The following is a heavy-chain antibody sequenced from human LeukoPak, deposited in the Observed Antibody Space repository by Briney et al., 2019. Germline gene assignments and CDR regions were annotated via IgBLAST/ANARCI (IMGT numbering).Heavy chain of an antibody. D-gene: IGHD5-12*01. CDR2: ISYDGSNK. Sequence: GGSLRLSCAASGFTFNSYAIHWVRQDPGKGLEWVAVISYDGSNKYYAESVRGRFTISRDNSKNTLYLQLNSLRPDDTAVYYCARDQLAYSGYDTLFDYWGQGTLVTVSS. V-gene: IGHV3-30*04. CDR3: ARDQLAYSGYDTLFDY. CDR1: GFTFNSYA. J-gene: IGHJ4*02.